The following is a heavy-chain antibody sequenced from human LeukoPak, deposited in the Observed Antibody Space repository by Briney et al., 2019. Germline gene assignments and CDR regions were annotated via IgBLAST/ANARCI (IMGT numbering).Heavy chain of an antibody. CDR2: IWYDGSNK. Sequence: PGGSLRLSCAASGFTFSGYGMHWVRQAPGKGLEWVAVIWYDGSNKYYADSVKGRFTISRDNSKNTLYLQMNSLRAEDTAVYYCAKDSNYYYYYMDVWGKGTTVTVSS. CDR3: AKDSNYYYYYMDV. J-gene: IGHJ6*03. V-gene: IGHV3-33*06. CDR1: GFTFSGYG.